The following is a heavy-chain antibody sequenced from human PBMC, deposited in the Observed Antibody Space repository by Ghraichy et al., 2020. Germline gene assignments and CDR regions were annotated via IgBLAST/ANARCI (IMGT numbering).Heavy chain of an antibody. CDR2: ISYDGDNK. CDR3: AKDLNSHWVKNAGPLVY. D-gene: IGHD4-11*01. CDR1: GFTFSSYG. V-gene: IGHV3-30*18. J-gene: IGHJ4*02. Sequence: GGSLRHSCAASGFTFSSYGMHWVRQAPGKGLEWVAVISYDGDNKYYADSVKGRFTISRDNSKNTLYLQMDSLRAEDTAVYYCAKDLNSHWVKNAGPLVYWGQGTLVTVSS.